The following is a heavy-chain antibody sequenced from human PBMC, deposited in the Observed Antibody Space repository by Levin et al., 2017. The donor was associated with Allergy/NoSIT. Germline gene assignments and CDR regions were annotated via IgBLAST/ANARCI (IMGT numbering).Heavy chain of an antibody. V-gene: IGHV3-23*01. D-gene: IGHD3-3*01. J-gene: IGHJ3*02. CDR1: GFTFSSFA. CDR3: AKGLYSAIFGAFDI. CDR2: ISGSGTNT. Sequence: PGGSLRLSCPASGFTFSSFAMSWVRQAPGKGLEWVSSISGSGTNTYYADSVKGRFTISRDNSKNTLYLQMNSLRAEDTAVYYCAKGLYSAIFGAFDIWGQGTMVTVSS.